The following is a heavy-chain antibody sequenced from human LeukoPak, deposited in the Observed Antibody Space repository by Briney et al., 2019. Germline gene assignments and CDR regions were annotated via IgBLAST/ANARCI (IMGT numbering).Heavy chain of an antibody. D-gene: IGHD6-13*01. J-gene: IGHJ1*01. V-gene: IGHV3-15*01. CDR2: IKSKTDGGTT. Sequence: GGSLRLSCAASGFTFSNAWMSWVRQAPGKGLEWVGRIKSKTDGGTTDYAAPVKGRFTISRDDSKNTLYLQMNSLKTEDTAVYYRTTGLYSSSWYGYQHWGQGTLVTVSS. CDR1: GFTFSNAW. CDR3: TTGLYSSSWYGYQH.